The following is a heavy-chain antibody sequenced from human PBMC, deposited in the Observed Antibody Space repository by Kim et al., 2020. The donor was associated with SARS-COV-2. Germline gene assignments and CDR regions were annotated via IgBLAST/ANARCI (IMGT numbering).Heavy chain of an antibody. V-gene: IGHV4-39*07. D-gene: IGHD2-15*01. CDR3: ARKNTAGDIVVVVAATLGYFDL. CDR1: GGSISSSSYY. Sequence: SETLSLTCTVSGGSISSSSYYWGWIRQPPGKGLEWIGSIYYSGSTYYNPSLKSRVTISVDTSKNQFSLKLSSVTAADTAVYYCARKNTAGDIVVVVAATLGYFDLCGRGTLVTVSS. CDR2: IYYSGST. J-gene: IGHJ2*01.